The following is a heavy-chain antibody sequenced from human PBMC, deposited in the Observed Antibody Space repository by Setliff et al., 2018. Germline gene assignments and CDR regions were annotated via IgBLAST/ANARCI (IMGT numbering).Heavy chain of an antibody. CDR2: INSRSSTI. CDR1: GFTFSSYN. J-gene: IGHJ4*02. CDR3: ARIGFGYYSTSGAWYFDN. D-gene: IGHD2-8*01. V-gene: IGHV3-48*01. Sequence: PGGSLRLSCAASGFTFSSYNMDWVRQAPGKGLEWVSYINSRSSTIFYADSVKGRFTISRDNGKNSLFLQMSSLRAEDTAVYYCARIGFGYYSTSGAWYFDNCGQGTLVTVSS.